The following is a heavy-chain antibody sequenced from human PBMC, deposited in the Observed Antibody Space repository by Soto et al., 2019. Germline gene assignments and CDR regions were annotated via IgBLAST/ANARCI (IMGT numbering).Heavy chain of an antibody. CDR1: GFTFNTYA. J-gene: IGHJ4*02. Sequence: GGSLRLSCAASGFTFNTYAINWVRQAPGKGLEWVSSISSSSSYIYYADSVKGRFTISRDNAKNSLYLQMNSLRAEDTAVYYCARGWSNYGYFDYWGQGTLVTVSS. D-gene: IGHD3-10*01. V-gene: IGHV3-21*01. CDR3: ARGWSNYGYFDY. CDR2: ISSSSSYI.